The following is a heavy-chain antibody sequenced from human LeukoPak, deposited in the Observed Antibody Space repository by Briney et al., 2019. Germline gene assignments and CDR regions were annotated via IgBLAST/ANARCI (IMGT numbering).Heavy chain of an antibody. V-gene: IGHV3-66*02. CDR1: GFTVSSNY. Sequence: GGSLRLSCAASGFTVSSNYMSWVRQAPGKGLEWVSVIYSGGSTYYADSVKGRFTISRDNSKNTLYLQMNSLRAEDTAMYYCASSYCSSTSCYHYYMDVWGKGTTVTVSS. CDR3: ASSYCSSTSCYHYYMDV. CDR2: IYSGGST. D-gene: IGHD2-2*01. J-gene: IGHJ6*03.